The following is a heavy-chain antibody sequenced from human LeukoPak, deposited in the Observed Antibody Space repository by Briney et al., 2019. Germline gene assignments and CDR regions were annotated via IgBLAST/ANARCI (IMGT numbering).Heavy chain of an antibody. J-gene: IGHJ4*02. D-gene: IGHD2-2*01. Sequence: PGGSLRLSCAASGFTFSSYWMSWVRQAPGKGLEWVANIKQDGSEKYYVDSVKGRFTISRDNAKNSLYLQMNSLRAEDTAVYYCARDSPSYCSSTSCLLKWGQGTLVTVSS. V-gene: IGHV3-7*01. CDR2: IKQDGSEK. CDR1: GFTFSSYW. CDR3: ARDSPSYCSSTSCLLK.